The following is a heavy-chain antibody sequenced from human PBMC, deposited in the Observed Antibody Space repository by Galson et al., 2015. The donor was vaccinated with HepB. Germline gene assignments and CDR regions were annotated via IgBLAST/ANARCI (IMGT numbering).Heavy chain of an antibody. CDR2: INPDGGAT. Sequence: SVKVSCKASGFMFTGYYLHWVRQVPGQRLEWMGRINPDGGATDYAQRFQDRVTLTSDTSINTAYMELRSLRPDDTAVYFCARDSDMAVWGTGTTVIVSS. J-gene: IGHJ6*03. CDR1: GFMFTGYY. CDR3: ARDSDMAV. V-gene: IGHV1-2*06.